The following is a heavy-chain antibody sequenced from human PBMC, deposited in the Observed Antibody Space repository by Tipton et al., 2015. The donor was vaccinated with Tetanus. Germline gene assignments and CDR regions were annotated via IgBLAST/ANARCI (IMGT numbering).Heavy chain of an antibody. V-gene: IGHV3-30*03. CDR2: ISXDGSXX. Sequence: SLRLSCAASGFTXXSYXXXWVXXXPGXXLEWXXVISXDGSXXYYAXSVKGXXTISRDNSXXTVXXXMTXXRVEXXALYXXAGXXGRPFDYWGQXTLVXXSS. CDR1: GFTXXSYX. CDR3: AGXXGRPFDY. D-gene: IGHD1-14*01. J-gene: IGHJ4*02.